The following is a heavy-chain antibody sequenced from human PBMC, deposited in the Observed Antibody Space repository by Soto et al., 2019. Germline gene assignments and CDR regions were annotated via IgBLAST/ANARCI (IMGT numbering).Heavy chain of an antibody. D-gene: IGHD3-16*01. CDR2: ISYDGRDT. CDR1: GLTFSSFG. CDR3: ATDHYWGSCYKYHGMDV. V-gene: IGHV3-30*02. Sequence: QVQLVESGGGVVQPGGSLRLSCEVSGLTFSSFGMHWVRQAPGKGLEWVSLISYDGRDTFSADSVRGRFIISRDNSKNTLYRQMNSLRPEYSAVYYCATDHYWGSCYKYHGMDVVGQGPKDIVSS. J-gene: IGHJ6*02.